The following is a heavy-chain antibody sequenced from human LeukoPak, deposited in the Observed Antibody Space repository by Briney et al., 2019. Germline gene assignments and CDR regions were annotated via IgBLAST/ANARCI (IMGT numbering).Heavy chain of an antibody. CDR1: GFTFSSYW. CDR3: AGSVVVVSAHWFDP. D-gene: IGHD2-15*01. Sequence: GGSLRLSCAASGFTFSSYWMSWVRQAPGKGLEWVANIKQDGSEKYYVDSVKGRFTISRDNAKNSMYLQMNSLRAEDTAVYYCAGSVVVVSAHWFDPWGQGTLVTVSS. V-gene: IGHV3-7*01. J-gene: IGHJ5*02. CDR2: IKQDGSEK.